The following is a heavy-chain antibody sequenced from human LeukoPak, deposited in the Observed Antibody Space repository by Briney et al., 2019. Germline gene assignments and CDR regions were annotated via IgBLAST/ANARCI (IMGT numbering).Heavy chain of an antibody. D-gene: IGHD1-26*01. V-gene: IGHV3-53*01. CDR2: IYSGGST. CDR3: ARGNWELPVFDY. Sequence: GGSLRLSCAASGFTVSSNYMSWVRQAPGKGLEWVSVIYSGGSTYYADSVKGRFTISRDNSKNTLYLQMNSLRAEDTAVYYCARGNWELPVFDYWGQGTLVIVSS. J-gene: IGHJ4*02. CDR1: GFTVSSNY.